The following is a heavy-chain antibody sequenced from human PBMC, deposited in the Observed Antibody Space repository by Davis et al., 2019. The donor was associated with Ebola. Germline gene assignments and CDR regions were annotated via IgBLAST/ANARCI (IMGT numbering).Heavy chain of an antibody. CDR1: GFTFSSYG. V-gene: IGHV3-30*18. CDR2: ISYDGSNK. Sequence: PGGSLRLSCAASGFTFSSYGMHWVRQAPGKGLEWVAVISYDGSNKYYADSVKGRFTISRDNSKNTLYLQMNSLRAEDTAVYYCAKGPGYSSSWPPARYYYMDVWGKGTTVTVSS. J-gene: IGHJ6*03. D-gene: IGHD6-13*01. CDR3: AKGPGYSSSWPPARYYYMDV.